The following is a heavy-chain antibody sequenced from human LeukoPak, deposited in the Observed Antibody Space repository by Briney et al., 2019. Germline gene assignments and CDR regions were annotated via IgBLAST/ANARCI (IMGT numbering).Heavy chain of an antibody. CDR2: ISAYNGNT. CDR1: GYTFTSYG. D-gene: IGHD6-19*01. J-gene: IGHJ6*02. CDR3: AREGSSGWYRTSYYYYGMDV. Sequence: GASVKVSCKASGYTFTSYGISWVRQAPGQGLEWMGWISAYNGNTNYAQKLQGRVTMTTDTSTSTAYMELRSLRSDDTAVYYCAREGSSGWYRTSYYYYGMDVWGQGTTVTVSS. V-gene: IGHV1-18*01.